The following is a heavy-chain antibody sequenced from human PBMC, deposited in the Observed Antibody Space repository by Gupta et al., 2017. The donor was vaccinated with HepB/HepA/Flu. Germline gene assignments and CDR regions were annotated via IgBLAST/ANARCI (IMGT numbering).Heavy chain of an antibody. CDR3: ARGDREYDSSPHY. Sequence: QLQESGPGLVKPSETLSLICTVSGGSIRTTAWWSWVRRAPGKSLEWIGEIYHSGTTNYNSSLKSRVTILLDKSKNNFSLRLTSVTAADTAVYYCARGDREYDSSPHYWGQGTLVTVSS. J-gene: IGHJ4*02. CDR2: IYHSGTT. D-gene: IGHD3-22*01. V-gene: IGHV4-4*02. CDR1: GGSIRTTAW.